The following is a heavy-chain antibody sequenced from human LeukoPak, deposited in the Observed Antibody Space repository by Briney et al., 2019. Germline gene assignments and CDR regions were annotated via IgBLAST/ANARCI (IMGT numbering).Heavy chain of an antibody. J-gene: IGHJ5*02. D-gene: IGHD2-2*03. CDR2: IFYSGKT. CDR3: ARLWIVATWFDA. CDR1: NGSMTSDSYY. Sequence: SETLSLTCTVSNGSMTSDSYYGAWVRQPPGKGLEWIGTIFYSGKTYYSASLKSRVTVSLDTSKKNFSLRLSSVTAADTAVYYCARLWIVATWFDAWGQGALVTVSS. V-gene: IGHV4-39*02.